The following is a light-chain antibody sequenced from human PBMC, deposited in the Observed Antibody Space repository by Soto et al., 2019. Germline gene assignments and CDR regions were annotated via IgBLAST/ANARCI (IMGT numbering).Light chain of an antibody. CDR1: SSDVGGYNY. Sequence: QCVLAQPASVSGFPGQSSTISCTGTSSDVGGYNYVSWYQHHPGKAPKLMIFDVSNRPSGVSNRFSGSKSGNTASLTISGLQPEDEADYYCSSYTTSNTRQIVFGTGTKVTVL. V-gene: IGLV2-14*03. CDR2: DVS. CDR3: SSYTTSNTRQIV. J-gene: IGLJ1*01.